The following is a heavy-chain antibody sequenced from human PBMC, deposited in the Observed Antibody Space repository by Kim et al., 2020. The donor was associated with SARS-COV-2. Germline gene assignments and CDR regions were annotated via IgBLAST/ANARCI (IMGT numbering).Heavy chain of an antibody. CDR3: AGDDHGDYVIDS. Sequence: TTYNPSPGSRSTLSVDTSKSQFSLKLTSVTAADTAVYFCAGDDHGDYVIDSWGQGILVTVSA. J-gene: IGHJ4*02. V-gene: IGHV4-34*09. CDR2: T. D-gene: IGHD4-17*01.